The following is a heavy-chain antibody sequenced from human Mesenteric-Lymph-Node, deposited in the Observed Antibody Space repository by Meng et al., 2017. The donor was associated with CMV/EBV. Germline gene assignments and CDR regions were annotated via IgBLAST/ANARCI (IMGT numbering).Heavy chain of an antibody. V-gene: IGHV3-7*01. CDR2: IKQDGSEK. CDR1: GFTFSSYW. CDR3: ARDTLSGWYPRSWYYYGMDV. J-gene: IGHJ6*02. D-gene: IGHD6-19*01. Sequence: GESLKISCVASGFTFSSYWMSWVRQAPGKGLEWVANIKQDGSEKYYVDSLKGRFTISRDNAENSLYLQMNSLRAEDTAVYYCARDTLSGWYPRSWYYYGMDVWGQGTTVTVSS.